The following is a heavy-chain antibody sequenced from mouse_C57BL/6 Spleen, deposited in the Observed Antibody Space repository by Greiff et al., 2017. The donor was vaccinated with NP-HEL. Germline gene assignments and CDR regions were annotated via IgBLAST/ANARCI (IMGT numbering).Heavy chain of an antibody. CDR3: AIQTGTEYYFDY. V-gene: IGHV1-80*01. CDR1: GYAFSSYW. D-gene: IGHD4-1*01. CDR2: IYPGDGDT. J-gene: IGHJ2*01. Sequence: VKLKQSGAELVKPGASVKISCKASGYAFSSYWMNWVKQRPGKGLEWIGQIYPGDGDTNYNGKFKGKATLTADKSSSTAYMQLSSLTSEDSAVYFCAIQTGTEYYFDYWGQGTTLTVSS.